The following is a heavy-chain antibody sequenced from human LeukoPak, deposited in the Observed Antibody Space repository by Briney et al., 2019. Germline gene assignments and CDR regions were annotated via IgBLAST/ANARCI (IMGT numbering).Heavy chain of an antibody. CDR1: GYSISSGYY. CDR3: ARVAPYIVVVPAATYYFDY. Sequence: SETLSLTCTVSGYSISSGYYWGWIRQPPGKGLEWIGSIYHSGSTYYNPSLKSRVTISVDTSKNQFSLKLSSVTAADTAVYYCARVAPYIVVVPAATYYFDYWGQGTTVTVSS. CDR2: IYHSGST. V-gene: IGHV4-38-2*02. J-gene: IGHJ4*03. D-gene: IGHD2-2*01.